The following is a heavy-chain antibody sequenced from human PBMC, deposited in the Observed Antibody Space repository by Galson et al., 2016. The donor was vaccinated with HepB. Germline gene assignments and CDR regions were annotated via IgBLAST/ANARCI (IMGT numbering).Heavy chain of an antibody. J-gene: IGHJ4*02. CDR2: ISGSGDVT. V-gene: IGHV3-23*01. CDR1: GITFSNYV. D-gene: IGHD6-6*01. Sequence: SLRLSCAASGITFSNYVMSWVRRAPGKGLEWVSDISGSGDVTYYVDSVRGRFTISRDNSRNTLYLQMNSLRAEDTAVYYCAKDPHKYSSSSGCYFDYWGQGTLVTVSS. CDR3: AKDPHKYSSSSGCYFDY.